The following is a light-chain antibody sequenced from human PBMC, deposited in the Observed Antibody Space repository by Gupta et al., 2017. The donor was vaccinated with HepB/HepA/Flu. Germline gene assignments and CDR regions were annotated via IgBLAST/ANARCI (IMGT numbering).Light chain of an antibody. Sequence: EIVLTQSPGTLSLSPGERATLSCRASQSVSSSYLAWYQQKPGQAPRLLIYGASSRATGIPDRFSGSGSGTXFTLTIXRLEPEDFAVHYCHQYGSSPATFGXASKLEIK. CDR1: QSVSSSY. CDR3: HQYGSSPAT. J-gene: IGKJ2*01. CDR2: GAS. V-gene: IGKV3-20*01.